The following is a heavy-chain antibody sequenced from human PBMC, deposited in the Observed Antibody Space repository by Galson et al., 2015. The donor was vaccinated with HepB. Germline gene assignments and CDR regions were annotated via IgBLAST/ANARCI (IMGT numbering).Heavy chain of an antibody. CDR3: AGGYCSSTSFYRD. J-gene: IGHJ4*02. V-gene: IGHV1-18*01. D-gene: IGHD2-2*01. Sequence: SVKVSCTASGYTFTSYSISWVRQAPGQGLEWMGWISANNGNINYAEKLKGRVTMTTDTSTSTAYLELRSLRTDDTAVYYCAGGYCSSTSFYRDWGQGTLVTVSS. CDR2: ISANNGNI. CDR1: GYTFTSYS.